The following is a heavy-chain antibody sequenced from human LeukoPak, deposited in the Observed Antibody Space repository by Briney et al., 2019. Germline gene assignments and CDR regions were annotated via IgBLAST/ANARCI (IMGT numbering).Heavy chain of an antibody. Sequence: SETLSLTCTVSGGSISSGDYYWSWIRQPPGKGLEWIGYIYYSGSTYHNPSLKSRVTISVDTSKNQFSLKLSSVTAADTAVYYCASVTTTDGFDPWGQGTLVTVSS. D-gene: IGHD4-17*01. CDR3: ASVTTTDGFDP. CDR2: IYYSGST. J-gene: IGHJ5*02. V-gene: IGHV4-30-4*01. CDR1: GGSISSGDYY.